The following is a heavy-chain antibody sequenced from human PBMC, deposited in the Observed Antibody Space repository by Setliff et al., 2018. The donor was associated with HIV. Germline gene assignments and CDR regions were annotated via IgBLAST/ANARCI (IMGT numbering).Heavy chain of an antibody. CDR2: INHGGST. CDR1: GGSFSGYY. J-gene: IGHJ6*03. CDR3: ARGRNYGSPYFYYMDV. D-gene: IGHD3-10*01. V-gene: IGHV4-34*04. Sequence: SETLSLTCAVYGGSFSGYYWTWIRQPPGKGLEWIGEINHGGSTNNNPSLKSRATMSVGTSKNQFSLRLSSVTAADTAVYYCARGRNYGSPYFYYMDVWANGTTVTVSS.